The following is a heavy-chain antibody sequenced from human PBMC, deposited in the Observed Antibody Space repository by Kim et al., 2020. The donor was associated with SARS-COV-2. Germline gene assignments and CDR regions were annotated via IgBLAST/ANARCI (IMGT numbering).Heavy chain of an antibody. CDR3: ARDRRAAAGNYYYYYYMDV. J-gene: IGHJ6*03. V-gene: IGHV3-64*01. CDR2: ISSNGGST. D-gene: IGHD6-13*01. CDR1: GFTFSSYA. Sequence: GGSLRLSCAASGFTFSSYAMHWVRQAPGKGLEYVSAISSNGGSTYYANSVKGRFTISRDNSKNTLYLQMGSLRAEDMAVYYCARDRRAAAGNYYYYYYMDVWGKGTTVTVSS.